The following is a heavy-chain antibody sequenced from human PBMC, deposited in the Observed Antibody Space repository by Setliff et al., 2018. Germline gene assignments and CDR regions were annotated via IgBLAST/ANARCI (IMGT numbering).Heavy chain of an antibody. CDR1: GYSFTSYW. V-gene: IGHV5-51*01. Sequence: PGASLKISCEGSGYSFTSYWIGWVRQMPGNGLEWMGVIYPGDSDTRYSPSFQGQVTISADKSISTSYLQWSSLKASDTAMYYCARDSVLRYFDWLLYTPDAFDIWGQGTMVTVSS. D-gene: IGHD3-9*01. CDR2: IYPGDSDT. J-gene: IGHJ3*02. CDR3: ARDSVLRYFDWLLYTPDAFDI.